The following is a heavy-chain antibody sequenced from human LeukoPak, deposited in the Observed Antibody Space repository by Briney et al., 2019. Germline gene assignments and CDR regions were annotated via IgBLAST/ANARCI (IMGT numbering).Heavy chain of an antibody. CDR2: INPNSGGT. J-gene: IGHJ4*02. CDR3: ARDLAEGWLVGLDY. D-gene: IGHD6-19*01. Sequence: ASVKVSCKASGYTFTGYYMHWVRQAPGQGLEWMGWINPNSGGTNYAQKFQGRVTMTRDTSISTAYMELSRLRSGDTAVYYCARDLAEGWLVGLDYWGQGTLVTVSS. V-gene: IGHV1-2*02. CDR1: GYTFTGYY.